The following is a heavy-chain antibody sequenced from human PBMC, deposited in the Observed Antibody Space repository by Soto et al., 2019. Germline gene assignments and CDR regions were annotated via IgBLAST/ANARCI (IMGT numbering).Heavy chain of an antibody. D-gene: IGHD3-10*01. CDR2: IIPILGIT. V-gene: IGHV1-69*02. CDR3: ARGEDFNWFDP. J-gene: IGHJ5*02. CDR1: GGTFSSYT. Sequence: QVQLVQSGAEVKKPGSSVKVSCKASGGTFSSYTISWVRQAPGQGLEWMGRIIPILGITNYAQKFQGRVTITADKSTSTAYMELSSLRSEDTAVYYCARGEDFNWFDPWGQGTLVTVSS.